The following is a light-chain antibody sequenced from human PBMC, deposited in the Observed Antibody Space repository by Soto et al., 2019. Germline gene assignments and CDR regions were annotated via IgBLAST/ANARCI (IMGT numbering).Light chain of an antibody. CDR1: SGHSSYA. Sequence: QPVLTQSPSASASLGASVKLTCTLSSGHSSYAIAWHQQQPEKGPRYLMKLSSDSSHSKGDGIPDRFSGSSSGAERYLTISSLQSEDEADYYCQTWATGIRVFGGGTKLTVL. V-gene: IGLV4-69*01. J-gene: IGLJ2*01. CDR2: LSSDSSH. CDR3: QTWATGIRV.